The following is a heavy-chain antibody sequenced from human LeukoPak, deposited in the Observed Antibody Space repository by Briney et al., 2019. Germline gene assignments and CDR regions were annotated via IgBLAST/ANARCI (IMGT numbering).Heavy chain of an antibody. CDR2: INSDGSTT. J-gene: IGHJ4*02. CDR3: TRPESSSSLACDH. V-gene: IGHV3-74*01. CDR1: GFTFSSSW. D-gene: IGHD2-2*01. Sequence: PGGPLRLSCAASGFTFSSSWMHWVRQAPGKGLVWVSRINSDGSTTNYADYVKGRFIISRDNAKNTLYLQMNSLRAEDTAVYYCTRPESSSSLACDHWGQGTLVAVSS.